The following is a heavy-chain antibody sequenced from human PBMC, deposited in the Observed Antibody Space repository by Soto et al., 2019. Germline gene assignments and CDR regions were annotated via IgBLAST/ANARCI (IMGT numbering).Heavy chain of an antibody. Sequence: SETLSLTCTVSGGSISSYYWSWIRQPPGKGLEWIGYIYYSGSTNYNPSLKSRVTISVDTSKNQFSLKLSSVTAEDTAVYYCARGELRYFDWFPNNWGQGTLVTVSS. V-gene: IGHV4-59*01. J-gene: IGHJ4*02. CDR2: IYYSGST. D-gene: IGHD3-9*01. CDR1: GGSISSYY. CDR3: ARGELRYFDWFPNN.